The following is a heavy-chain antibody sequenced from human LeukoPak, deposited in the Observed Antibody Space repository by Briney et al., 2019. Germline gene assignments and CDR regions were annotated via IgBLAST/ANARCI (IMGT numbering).Heavy chain of an antibody. D-gene: IGHD3-10*01. Sequence: PGGSLRLSCAASGFTFSSYEMNWVRQAPGKGLEWVSYISSSGSTIYYADSVKGRFTISRDNAKNSLYLQMNSLRAEDTAVYYCARDSTMVRGVIIAYYYGTDVWGKGTTVTVSS. J-gene: IGHJ6*04. CDR1: GFTFSSYE. CDR2: ISSSGSTI. CDR3: ARDSTMVRGVIIAYYYGTDV. V-gene: IGHV3-48*03.